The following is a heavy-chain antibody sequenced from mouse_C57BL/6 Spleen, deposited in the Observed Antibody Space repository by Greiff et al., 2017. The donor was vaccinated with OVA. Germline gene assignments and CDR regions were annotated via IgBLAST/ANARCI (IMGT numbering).Heavy chain of an antibody. J-gene: IGHJ2*01. V-gene: IGHV1-52*01. D-gene: IGHD1-1*01. CDR1: GYTFTSYW. Sequence: QVHLQQPGAELVRPGSSVKLSCKASGYTFTSYWMHWVKQRPIQGLDWIGNIDPSDSETHYNQKFKDKATLTVDKSSSTAYMQLSSLTSEDSAVYYCARSDYYGSSYHYFDYWGKGTTLTGSS. CDR3: ARSDYYGSSYHYFDY. CDR2: IDPSDSET.